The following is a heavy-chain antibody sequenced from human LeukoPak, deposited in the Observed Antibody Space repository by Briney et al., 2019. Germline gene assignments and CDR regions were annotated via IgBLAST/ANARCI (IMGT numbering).Heavy chain of an antibody. CDR1: GDSISSSSYY. J-gene: IGHJ5*02. Sequence: SETLSLTCTVSGDSISSSSYYWGWIRQPPGKGLEWIGSIYYSGSTYYNPSLKSRVTISVDTSKNQFSLKLSSVTAADTAVYYCARVSPIVVVPAAVNWFDPWGQGTLVTVSS. D-gene: IGHD2-2*01. CDR2: IYYSGST. CDR3: ARVSPIVVVPAAVNWFDP. V-gene: IGHV4-39*07.